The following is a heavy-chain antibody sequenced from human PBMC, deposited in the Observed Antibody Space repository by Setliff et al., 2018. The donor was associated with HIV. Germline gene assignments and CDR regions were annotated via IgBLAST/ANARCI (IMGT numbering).Heavy chain of an antibody. D-gene: IGHD5-18*01. CDR3: ATADYIYGRNVFDY. CDR1: GGSISSSSYY. CDR2: IYYSGST. J-gene: IGHJ4*02. V-gene: IGHV4-39*07. Sequence: PSETLSLTCTVSGGSISSSSYYWGWIRQPPGKGLEWIGSIYYSGSTYYNPSLQSRVTISVDTSKNQFSLKLTSVTAADTAVYYCATADYIYGRNVFDYWGQGSLVTVSS.